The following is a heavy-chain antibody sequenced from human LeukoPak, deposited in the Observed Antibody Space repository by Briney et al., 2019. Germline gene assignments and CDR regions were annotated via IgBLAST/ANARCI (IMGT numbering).Heavy chain of an antibody. Sequence: SETLSLTCTVSGDSISSYYWNWFRQPPGKGLEWIGDISYSGSANYNPSLESRVTISVDTSKSHFSLRLTSVTAADTALYYCARFTITWRTFDPWGQGTLVTVSS. D-gene: IGHD2-2*01. CDR1: GDSISSYY. CDR2: ISYSGSA. V-gene: IGHV4-59*01. J-gene: IGHJ5*02. CDR3: ARFTITWRTFDP.